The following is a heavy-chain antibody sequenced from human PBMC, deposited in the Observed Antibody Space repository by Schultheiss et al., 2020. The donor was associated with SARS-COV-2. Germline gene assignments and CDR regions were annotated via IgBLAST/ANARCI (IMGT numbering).Heavy chain of an antibody. V-gene: IGHV4-31*03. CDR1: GGSISSGGYY. CDR2: IYYSGST. Sequence: SQTLSLTCTVSGGSISSGGYYWSWIRQHPGKGLEWIGYIYYSGSTYYNPSLKSRVTISVDTSKNQFSLKLSSVTAADTAVYYCARGSYCSSTSCLLGYYYGMDVWGQGTTVTVSS. J-gene: IGHJ6*02. D-gene: IGHD2-2*01. CDR3: ARGSYCSSTSCLLGYYYGMDV.